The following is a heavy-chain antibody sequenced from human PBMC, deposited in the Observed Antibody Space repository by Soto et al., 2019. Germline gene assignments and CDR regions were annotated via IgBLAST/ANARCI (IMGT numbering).Heavy chain of an antibody. V-gene: IGHV4-4*07. D-gene: IGHD3-22*01. Sequence: PSETLSLTCTVSGGAITAYYWSWIRQPDGEGLQWIGRVYSTGSTNYNPSLRRRVTMSVDTSQNQFFLRLSSVTAADTAVYYCARDEYYDSTNCFDNWGQGILVTVSS. CDR3: ARDEYYDSTNCFDN. CDR2: VYSTGST. J-gene: IGHJ5*02. CDR1: GGAITAYY.